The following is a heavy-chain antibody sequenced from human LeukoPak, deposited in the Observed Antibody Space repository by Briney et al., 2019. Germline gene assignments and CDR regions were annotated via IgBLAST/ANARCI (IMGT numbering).Heavy chain of an antibody. V-gene: IGHV3-30*18. CDR1: GFTFSSYG. D-gene: IGHD2-15*01. CDR3: AKEVFTCCYFDY. CDR2: ISNDGSTK. J-gene: IGHJ4*02. Sequence: GGSLRLSCAASGFTFSSYGMHWVRQAPGKGLEWVAVISNDGSTKYYADSVKGRFSISRDNSKNTLYLQMNSLRAEDTAVYYCAKEVFTCCYFDYWGQGTLVTVSS.